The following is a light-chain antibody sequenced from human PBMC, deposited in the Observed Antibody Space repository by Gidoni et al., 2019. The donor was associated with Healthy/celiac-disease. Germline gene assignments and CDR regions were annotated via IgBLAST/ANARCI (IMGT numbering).Light chain of an antibody. Sequence: SSELTQDPAVSVALGQTVRITCQGDSLRSSYASWYQQKPGQAPVLFIYGKNNRPSGIPDRFSGSSSGNTASLTITGAQAEDEADDYCNSRDSSGNHLGVVFGGGTKLTVL. CDR1: SLRSSY. CDR3: NSRDSSGNHLGVV. J-gene: IGLJ2*01. V-gene: IGLV3-19*01. CDR2: GKN.